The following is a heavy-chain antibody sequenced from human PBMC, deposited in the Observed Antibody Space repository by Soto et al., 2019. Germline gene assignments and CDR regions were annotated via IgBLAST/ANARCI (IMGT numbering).Heavy chain of an antibody. CDR2: MNDSGSS. V-gene: IGHV4-34*01. CDR1: GGSVSGYY. CDR3: ARVGVVGQQLVLDY. J-gene: IGHJ4*02. Sequence: QVQLQEWGAGLLKPSETLSLTCAVSGGSVSGYYWSWIRQTPAKGLEWIGEMNDSGSSNYNPSLKPRVAMSIDTSATRISLNLKSVTAADTAVYFCARVGVVGQQLVLDYWGQGTLVSVSS. D-gene: IGHD6-13*01.